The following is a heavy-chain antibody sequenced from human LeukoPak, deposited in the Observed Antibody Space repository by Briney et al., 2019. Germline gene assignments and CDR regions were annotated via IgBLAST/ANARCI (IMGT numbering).Heavy chain of an antibody. V-gene: IGHV3-7*01. CDR1: GFTFSSYW. CDR3: ARVSHDYSNSFDY. Sequence: GGSLRLSCAASGFTFSSYWMSWVRQAPGKGLEWVANIKQDGSEKYYVDSVRGRFTISRDNAKNSLYLQMNSLRAEDTAVYYCARVSHDYSNSFDYWGQGTLVTVSS. D-gene: IGHD4-11*01. CDR2: IKQDGSEK. J-gene: IGHJ4*02.